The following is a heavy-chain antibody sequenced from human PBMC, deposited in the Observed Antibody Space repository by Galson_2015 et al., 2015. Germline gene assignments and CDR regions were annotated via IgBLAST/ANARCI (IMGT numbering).Heavy chain of an antibody. J-gene: IGHJ6*02. CDR3: ASPQSLWFGELLWGRYYYGMDV. D-gene: IGHD3-10*01. Sequence: SLRLSCAASGFTFSSYAMHWVRQAPGKGLEWVAVISYDGSNKYYADSVKGRFTISRDNSKNTLYLQMNSLRAEDTAVYYCASPQSLWFGELLWGRYYYGMDVWGQGTTVTVSS. V-gene: IGHV3-30-3*01. CDR2: ISYDGSNK. CDR1: GFTFSSYA.